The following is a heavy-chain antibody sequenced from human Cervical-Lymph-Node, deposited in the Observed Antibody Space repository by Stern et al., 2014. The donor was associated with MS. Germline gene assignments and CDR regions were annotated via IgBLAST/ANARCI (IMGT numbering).Heavy chain of an antibody. V-gene: IGHV1-2*06. CDR2: LNPNSDDP. D-gene: IGHD2/OR15-2a*01. CDR1: GYDFTGLF. CDR3: AREATRIIVGIDY. J-gene: IGHJ4*02. Sequence: VQLVQSGAKMKKPGASVKVSCKASGYDFTGLFIHWVRQVPGQGLEWMGRLNPNSDDPTYAQDFQDRVTLTRDTSISTAYLELSRLTSADTAVYYCAREATRIIVGIDYWGQGTQVTVSS.